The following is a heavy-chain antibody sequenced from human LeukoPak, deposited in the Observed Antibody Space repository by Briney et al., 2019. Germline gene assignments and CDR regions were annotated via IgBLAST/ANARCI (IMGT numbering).Heavy chain of an antibody. CDR3: ARARITMVRGVQNWFDP. J-gene: IGHJ5*02. Sequence: ASVKVSCKASGYTFTSHYMHWVRQAPGQGLEWMGWINPSSGGTNYAQKFQGRVTMTRDTSISTAYMELSRLRSDDTAVYYCARARITMVRGVQNWFDPWGQGTLVTVSS. CDR1: GYTFTSHY. CDR2: INPSSGGT. V-gene: IGHV1-2*02. D-gene: IGHD3-10*01.